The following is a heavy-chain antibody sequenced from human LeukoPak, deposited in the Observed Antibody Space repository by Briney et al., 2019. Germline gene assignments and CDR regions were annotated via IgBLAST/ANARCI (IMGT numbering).Heavy chain of an antibody. CDR2: ISRSGSTK. V-gene: IGHV3-11*04. CDR1: GFTFSDYN. CDR3: ARERTAFYMDV. D-gene: IGHD5-18*01. J-gene: IGHJ6*03. Sequence: PGGSLRLSCAASGFTFSDYNMRWIRQAPGKGLEWVSSISRSGSTKYYADSVKGRFTVSRDNAKNSLYLQMNSLRAEDTAVYYCARERTAFYMDVWGKGTTVTVSS.